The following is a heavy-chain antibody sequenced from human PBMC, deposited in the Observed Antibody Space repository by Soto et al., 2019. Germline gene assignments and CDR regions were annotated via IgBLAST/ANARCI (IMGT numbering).Heavy chain of an antibody. J-gene: IGHJ4*02. CDR3: ASVYCSGGSCYSFDY. Sequence: ASVKVSCKASGYTFTGYYMHWVRQAPGQGLEWMGWINPNSGGTNYAQKFQGRVTMTRDTSISSAYMELSRLRSDDTAVYYCASVYCSGGSCYSFDYWGQGTLVTVSS. D-gene: IGHD2-15*01. CDR1: GYTFTGYY. V-gene: IGHV1-2*02. CDR2: INPNSGGT.